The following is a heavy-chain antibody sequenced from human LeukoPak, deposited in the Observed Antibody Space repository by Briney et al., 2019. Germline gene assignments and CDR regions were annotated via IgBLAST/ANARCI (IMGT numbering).Heavy chain of an antibody. Sequence: SQTLSLTCAISGDSVSSNSAAWNWIRQSPSRRLEWLGRTYYRSKWYNDYAVSVKSRITNNPDTSKNQYSLQLNSVTPEDTAVYYCAREVEGSSSAHVFDYWGQGTLVTVSS. V-gene: IGHV6-1*01. J-gene: IGHJ4*02. CDR3: AREVEGSSSAHVFDY. D-gene: IGHD6-6*01. CDR2: TYYRSKWYN. CDR1: GDSVSSNSAA.